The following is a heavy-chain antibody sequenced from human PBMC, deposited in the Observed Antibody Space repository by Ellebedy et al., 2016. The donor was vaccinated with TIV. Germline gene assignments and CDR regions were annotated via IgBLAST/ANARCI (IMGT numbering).Heavy chain of an antibody. J-gene: IGHJ6*02. D-gene: IGHD7-27*01. Sequence: GESLKISCAASGFTFSNYAMTWVRQAPGKWLEWVSAISGSGTNTHYTDSLRGRFTISRDNSKNTLYLQMDSLRAEDTAVYYCAQTNWGSGGFYGMDVWGQGTTVTVSS. CDR3: AQTNWGSGGFYGMDV. V-gene: IGHV3-23*01. CDR1: GFTFSNYA. CDR2: ISGSGTNT.